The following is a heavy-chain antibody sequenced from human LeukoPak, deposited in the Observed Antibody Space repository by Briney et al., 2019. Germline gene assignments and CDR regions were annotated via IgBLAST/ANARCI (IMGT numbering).Heavy chain of an antibody. D-gene: IGHD3-9*01. CDR3: ARAPSPAYYAVLN. V-gene: IGHV4-30-4*01. J-gene: IGHJ4*02. Sequence: SETLSLTCTVPDGSISSGDYYWSWIRQPPGKGLEWIGYIFYSGSTYYNPSLRSRLTISVDMSKNQFSLKLSSVTAADTAVYYCARAPSPAYYAVLNWGQGTLVTVSS. CDR1: DGSISSGDYY. CDR2: IFYSGST.